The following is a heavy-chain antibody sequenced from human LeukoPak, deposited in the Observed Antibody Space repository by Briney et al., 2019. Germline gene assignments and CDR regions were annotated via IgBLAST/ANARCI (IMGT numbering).Heavy chain of an antibody. CDR1: GFTFSDYY. Sequence: GGSLRLSCADSGFTFSDYYMSWIRQAPGKGLEWVSYISSSSSYTNYADSVKGRFTISRDNAKNSLYLQMNSLRAEDTAVYYCARGAYYYDSSRSGAFDIWGQGTMVTVSS. V-gene: IGHV3-11*05. CDR3: ARGAYYYDSSRSGAFDI. J-gene: IGHJ3*02. CDR2: ISSSSSYT. D-gene: IGHD3-22*01.